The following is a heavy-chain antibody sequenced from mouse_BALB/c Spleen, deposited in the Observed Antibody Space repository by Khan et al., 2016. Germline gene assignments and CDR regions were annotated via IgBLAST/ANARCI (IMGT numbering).Heavy chain of an antibody. J-gene: IGHJ4*01. Sequence: EVQLQESGPGLVKPSQSLSLTCTVTGYSITSDYAWNWIRQFPGNKLEWMGYITYRGTTTYNPSRKSRSSIPRDTSKNQFFLQLNAVTTEDTATYDCARWLDAMDYWGQGTSVTVSS. CDR2: ITYRGTT. V-gene: IGHV3-2*02. CDR1: GYSITSDYA. D-gene: IGHD2-2*01. CDR3: ARWLDAMDY.